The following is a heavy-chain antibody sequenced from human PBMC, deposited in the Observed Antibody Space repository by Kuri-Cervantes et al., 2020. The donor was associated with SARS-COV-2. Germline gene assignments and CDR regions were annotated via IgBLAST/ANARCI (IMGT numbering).Heavy chain of an antibody. D-gene: IGHD2-2*01. J-gene: IGHJ6*02. Sequence: ASVKVSCKASGYTFTGYYMHWVRQAPGQGLEWMGWINPNSGGTNYARKFQGWVTMTRDTPISTAYMELSRLRSDDTAVYYCARDRHPRRRYCSSTSCYGDYYYGMDVWGQGTTVTVSS. CDR1: GYTFTGYY. CDR3: ARDRHPRRRYCSSTSCYGDYYYGMDV. CDR2: INPNSGGT. V-gene: IGHV1-2*04.